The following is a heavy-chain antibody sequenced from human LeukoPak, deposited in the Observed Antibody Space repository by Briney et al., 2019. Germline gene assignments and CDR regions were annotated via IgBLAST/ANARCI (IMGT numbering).Heavy chain of an antibody. Sequence: ASVKSSCKPSGYTFGTHWMHWVRQAPGQGLEWMAIINPSGDFRSYAQKFQGRVTVTRDMSTRTVYMELSDLRPEDTALYYCARDYSGQWEQLTGWWIDPWGQGTLVIVSS. CDR1: GYTFGTHW. D-gene: IGHD1-26*01. V-gene: IGHV1-46*01. J-gene: IGHJ5*02. CDR3: ARDYSGQWEQLTGWWIDP. CDR2: INPSGDFR.